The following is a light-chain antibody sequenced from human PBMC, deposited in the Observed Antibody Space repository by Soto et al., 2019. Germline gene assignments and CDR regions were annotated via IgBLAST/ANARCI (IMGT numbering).Light chain of an antibody. CDR3: SSYAGTDNLRI. CDR2: DVT. J-gene: IGLJ2*01. CDR1: SGDVGGYDY. Sequence: QSALTQPPSASGSPGQSVTISCTGTSGDVGGYDYVSWYQQRPGKAPRLMIYDVTKPPSGVPDRVSGSKSGNTASLPVSGLQAEDEADYYCSSYAGTDNLRIFGAGTKVTVL. V-gene: IGLV2-8*01.